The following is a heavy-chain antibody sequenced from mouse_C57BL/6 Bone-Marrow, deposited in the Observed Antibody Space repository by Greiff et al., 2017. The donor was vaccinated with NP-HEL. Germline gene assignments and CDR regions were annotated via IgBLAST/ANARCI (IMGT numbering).Heavy chain of an antibody. CDR3: TRADDYDDGYYFDY. Sequence: EVQRVESGEGLVKPGGSLKLSCAASGFTFSSYAMSWVRQTPEKRLEWVAYISSGGDYIYYADTVKGRFTISRDNARNTLYLQMSSLKSEDTAMYYCTRADDYDDGYYFDYWGQGTTLTVSS. CDR2: ISSGGDYI. J-gene: IGHJ2*01. D-gene: IGHD2-4*01. CDR1: GFTFSSYA. V-gene: IGHV5-9-1*02.